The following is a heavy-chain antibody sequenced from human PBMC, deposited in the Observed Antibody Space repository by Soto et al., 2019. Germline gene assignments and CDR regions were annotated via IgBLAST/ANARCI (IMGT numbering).Heavy chain of an antibody. CDR2: IIPIFGTA. Sequence: QVQLVQSGAEVKKPGSSVKVSCKASGGTFSSYAISWVRQAPGQGLEWMGGIIPIFGTANYAQKVQGRVTITADESTSTAYMELSSLRSEDTAVYYCARTEYCSSTSCYPDIDYWGQGTLVTVSS. V-gene: IGHV1-69*01. D-gene: IGHD2-2*01. CDR1: GGTFSSYA. CDR3: ARTEYCSSTSCYPDIDY. J-gene: IGHJ4*02.